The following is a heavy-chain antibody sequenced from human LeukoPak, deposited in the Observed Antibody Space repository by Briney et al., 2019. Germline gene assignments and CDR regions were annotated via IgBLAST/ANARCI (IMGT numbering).Heavy chain of an antibody. CDR3: ARDHITQLVSDY. V-gene: IGHV1-69*05. J-gene: IGHJ4*02. D-gene: IGHD6-13*01. CDR2: IIPIFGTA. CDR1: GGTFSSYA. Sequence: ASVKVSCKASGGTFSSYAISWVRQAPGQGHEWMGRIIPIFGTANYAQKFQGRVTITTDESTSTAYMELSSLRSEDTAVYYCARDHITQLVSDYWGQGTLVTVSS.